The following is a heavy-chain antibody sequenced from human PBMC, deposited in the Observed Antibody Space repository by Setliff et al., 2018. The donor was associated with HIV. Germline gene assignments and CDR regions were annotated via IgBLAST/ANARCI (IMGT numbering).Heavy chain of an antibody. CDR1: GDSATNSRYY. CDR3: ASRVYYYDSNNFLREEGFDP. V-gene: IGHV4-39*01. Sequence: PSETLSLTCTVSGDSATNSRYYWAWIRQPPGKGLEYIGSIHYNERTYYNPSLKSRVAISIDTSENQFSLNLTSVTAADTAVYYCASRVYYYDSNNFLREEGFDPWGQGTLVTVSS. D-gene: IGHD3-22*01. J-gene: IGHJ5*02. CDR2: IHYNERT.